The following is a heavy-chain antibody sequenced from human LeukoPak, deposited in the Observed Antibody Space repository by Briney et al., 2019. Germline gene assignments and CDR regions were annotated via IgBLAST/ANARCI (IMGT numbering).Heavy chain of an antibody. CDR1: GGSISSSAYY. CDR2: IYYSGIT. J-gene: IGHJ4*02. V-gene: IGHV4-31*03. D-gene: IGHD2-2*01. Sequence: SETLSLTCTVSGGSISSSAYYWSWIRQHPGKGLEWIGYIYYSGITYYNPSLKRRVTISVDTSKNQFSLNLSSVTAADTAVYYCARDGDCSSDSCYFDYWGQGILVTVSS. CDR3: ARDGDCSSDSCYFDY.